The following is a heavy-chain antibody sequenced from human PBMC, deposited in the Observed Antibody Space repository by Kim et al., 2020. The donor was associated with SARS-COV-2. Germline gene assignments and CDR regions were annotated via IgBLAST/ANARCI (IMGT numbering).Heavy chain of an antibody. CDR3: ARDLAGSLRPGIDY. D-gene: IGHD6-6*01. J-gene: IGHJ4*02. V-gene: IGHV1-18*01. Sequence: AQKLQGRVTMTTDTSTSTAYMELRSLRSDDTAVYYCARDLAGSLRPGIDYWGQGTLVTVSS.